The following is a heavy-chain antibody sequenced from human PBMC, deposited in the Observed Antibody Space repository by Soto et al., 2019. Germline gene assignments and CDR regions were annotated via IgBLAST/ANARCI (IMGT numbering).Heavy chain of an antibody. Sequence: GGSLRLSCAASGFTFGDYYMSWIRQAPGEGLEWVSYISSRDTYAYYADSVKGRFTISRDNAKNSLYLQMDSLRAEDTAVYYCARNPYCGGDCYSVKEFYFEHWGQGTLVTVSS. CDR3: ARNPYCGGDCYSVKEFYFEH. CDR2: ISSRDTYA. V-gene: IGHV3-11*06. CDR1: GFTFGDYY. J-gene: IGHJ4*02. D-gene: IGHD2-21*02.